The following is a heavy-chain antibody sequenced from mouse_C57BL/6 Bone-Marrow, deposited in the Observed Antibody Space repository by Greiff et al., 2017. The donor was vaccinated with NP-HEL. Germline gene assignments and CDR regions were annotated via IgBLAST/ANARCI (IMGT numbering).Heavy chain of an antibody. Sequence: EVMLVESGGGLVKPGGSLKLSCAASGFTFSSYAMSWVRQTPEKRLEWVATISDGGSYTYYPDNVKGRFTISRDNAKNNLYLQMSHLKSEDTAMSSCARDPVVAPYYFDYWGQGTTLTVSS. D-gene: IGHD1-1*01. CDR2: ISDGGSYT. CDR1: GFTFSSYA. J-gene: IGHJ2*01. CDR3: ARDPVVAPYYFDY. V-gene: IGHV5-4*01.